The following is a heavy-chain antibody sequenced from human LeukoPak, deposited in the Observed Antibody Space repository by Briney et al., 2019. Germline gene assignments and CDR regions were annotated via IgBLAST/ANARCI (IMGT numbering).Heavy chain of an antibody. CDR1: GGSISSGSYY. Sequence: PSETLSLICTVSGGSISSGSYYWSWIRQPAGKGVEWIGRIYTSGSTNYNPSLKSRVTISVDTSKNQFFLKLSSVTAADTAVYYCARDAYGSSGWYAHYWGQGTLVTVSS. D-gene: IGHD6-19*01. CDR2: IYTSGST. CDR3: ARDAYGSSGWYAHY. V-gene: IGHV4-61*02. J-gene: IGHJ4*02.